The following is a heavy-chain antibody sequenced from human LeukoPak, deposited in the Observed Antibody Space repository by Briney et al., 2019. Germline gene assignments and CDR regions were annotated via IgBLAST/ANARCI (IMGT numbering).Heavy chain of an antibody. CDR1: GFTFSSYA. Sequence: PGGSLRLSCAASGFTFSSYAMSWVRQAPGKGLEWVSDISGSGGSTYYADSVKGRFTISRDNSKNTLYLQMNSLRAEDTAVYYCAKGMSGSLYGSVSDYWGQGTLVTVSS. CDR3: AKGMSGSLYGSVSDY. D-gene: IGHD3-10*01. CDR2: ISGSGGST. V-gene: IGHV3-23*01. J-gene: IGHJ4*02.